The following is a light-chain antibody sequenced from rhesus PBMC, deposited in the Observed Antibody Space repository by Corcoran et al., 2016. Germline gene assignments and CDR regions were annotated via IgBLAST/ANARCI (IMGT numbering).Light chain of an antibody. Sequence: DIQMTQSPSSLSASVADRVTITCRASQDINTYLNWYQQKPGKAPKLIFYYTDRLESGVPSRFSGSGSGTDFTLPLSSLQPEDFATCYCKQHNSYPLTFGPGTKLDIQ. CDR3: KQHNSYPLT. V-gene: IGKV1-32*05. CDR2: YTD. J-gene: IGKJ3*01. CDR1: QDINTY.